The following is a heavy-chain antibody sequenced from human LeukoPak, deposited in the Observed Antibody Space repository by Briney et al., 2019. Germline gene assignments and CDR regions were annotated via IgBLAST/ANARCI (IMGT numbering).Heavy chain of an antibody. V-gene: IGHV3-21*01. Sequence: GGSLRLSCAASGFTFSSYSMNWVRQAPGKGLEWVSSISSSSSYIYYADSVKGRFTISRDNAKNSLYLQMNSLRAEDTAVYYCARDLLDSDAFNIWGQGTMVTVSS. D-gene: IGHD3-3*02. J-gene: IGHJ3*02. CDR1: GFTFSSYS. CDR3: ARDLLDSDAFNI. CDR2: ISSSSSYI.